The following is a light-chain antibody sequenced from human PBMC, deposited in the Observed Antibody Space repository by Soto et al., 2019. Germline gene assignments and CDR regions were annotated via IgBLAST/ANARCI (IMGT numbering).Light chain of an antibody. CDR2: GAS. Sequence: EIVMTQSPATLSVSPGERATLSCRASQSVSSNLAWYQQKPGQAPRLLIYGASTRATGIPARFSGSGSGTEFPLTISSLQSEDFAVYYCQQYNTSPWTFGQGTKVEIK. J-gene: IGKJ1*01. CDR1: QSVSSN. V-gene: IGKV3-15*01. CDR3: QQYNTSPWT.